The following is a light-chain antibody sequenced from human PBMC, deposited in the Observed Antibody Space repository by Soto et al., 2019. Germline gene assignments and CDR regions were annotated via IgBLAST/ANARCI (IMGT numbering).Light chain of an antibody. CDR3: QQYENLPLT. CDR2: DAS. Sequence: DIRMTQSPSSLSASVGDRVAITCRASQDISKYLNWYQQKPGKAPKLLIYDASDLETGVPSRFSGSGSGTDFTFTISSLQPEDIATYYCQQYENLPLTFGGGTKVEIK. J-gene: IGKJ4*01. CDR1: QDISKY. V-gene: IGKV1-33*01.